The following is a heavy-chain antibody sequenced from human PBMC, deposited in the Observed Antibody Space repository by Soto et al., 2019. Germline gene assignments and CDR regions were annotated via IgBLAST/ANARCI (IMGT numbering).Heavy chain of an antibody. CDR3: ARDSVGFKPTAEFDS. V-gene: IGHV1-3*01. D-gene: IGHD1-1*01. Sequence: ASVKFSCKASGYTFTSYAMHWVRQAPGQRLECMGWINAGNGNTKYSQKFQGRVTITRXTSXSXXXMXLXXLRSEDTAVYYCARDSVGFKPTAEFDSWGQGTLVTVSS. CDR1: GYTFTSYA. CDR2: INAGNGNT. J-gene: IGHJ4*02.